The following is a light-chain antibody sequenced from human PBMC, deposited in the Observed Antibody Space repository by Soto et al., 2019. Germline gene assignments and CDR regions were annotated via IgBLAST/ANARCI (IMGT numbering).Light chain of an antibody. Sequence: QSALTQPRSVSGSPGQSVTISCTGSSSDVGGYNFVSWYLQYPGKAPKLLIYDVDKRPSGVPHRFSGSRSGNTASLTISGLQAEDDADYFCCSYAGSPWVFGTGTKLTVL. J-gene: IGLJ1*01. V-gene: IGLV2-11*01. CDR3: CSYAGSPWV. CDR1: SSDVGGYNF. CDR2: DVD.